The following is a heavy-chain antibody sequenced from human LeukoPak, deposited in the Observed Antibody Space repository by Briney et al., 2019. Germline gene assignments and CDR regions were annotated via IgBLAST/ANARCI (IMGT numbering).Heavy chain of an antibody. D-gene: IGHD6-6*01. CDR3: ARDRGIAARQFFDY. CDR2: IIPIFGTA. J-gene: IGHJ4*02. V-gene: IGHV1-69*06. Sequence: AASVKVSCKASGGTFSSYAISWVRQAPGQGLEWMGGIIPIFGTANYAQKFQGRVTITADKSTSTAYMELSSLRSEDTAVYYCARDRGIAARQFFDYWGQGTLVTVSS. CDR1: GGTFSSYA.